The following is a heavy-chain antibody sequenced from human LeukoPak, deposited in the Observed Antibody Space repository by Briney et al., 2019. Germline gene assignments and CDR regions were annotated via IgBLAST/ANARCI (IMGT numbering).Heavy chain of an antibody. CDR2: ISSSSSHI. CDR1: GFTFSSYS. V-gene: IGHV3-21*01. J-gene: IGHJ3*02. Sequence: GGSLRLSCAASGFTFSSYSMNWVRQAPGKGLEWVSSISSSSSHIYYADSVKGRFTISRDNAKNSLYLQMNSLRAEDTAVYYCARARIGGAFDIWGQGTMVTVSS. D-gene: IGHD1-26*01. CDR3: ARARIGGAFDI.